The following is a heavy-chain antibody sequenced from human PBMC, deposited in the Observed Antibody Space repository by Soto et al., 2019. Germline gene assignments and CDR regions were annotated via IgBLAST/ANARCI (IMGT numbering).Heavy chain of an antibody. Sequence: SETLSLTCAVSGGSISSSNWWSWVRQPPGKGLEWIGEIYHSGSTNYNPSLKSRVTISVDKSKNQFSLKLSSVTAADTAVYYCVRTGLRAAAGKMRTIRGGRYYFDYWGQGTLVTVSS. D-gene: IGHD6-13*01. CDR3: VRTGLRAAAGKMRTIRGGRYYFDY. V-gene: IGHV4-4*02. CDR1: GGSISSSNW. CDR2: IYHSGST. J-gene: IGHJ4*02.